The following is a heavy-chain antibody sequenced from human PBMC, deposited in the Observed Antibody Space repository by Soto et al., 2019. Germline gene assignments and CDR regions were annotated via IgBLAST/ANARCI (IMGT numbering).Heavy chain of an antibody. CDR1: GGTFSSYA. V-gene: IGHV1-69*12. CDR2: IVPIVDTS. CDR3: VRAVAIPGYPDT. J-gene: IGHJ5*02. Sequence: QVQLVQSGAEVRQPASSVKVSCKTSGGTFSSYAISWVRQAPGQGLEWMGGIVPIVDTSTYAQKFQGRVTTTADESTVTAYMGLSSLRSDDTAMYYSVRAVAIPGYPDTWGQGSPVTLSS. D-gene: IGHD5-18*01.